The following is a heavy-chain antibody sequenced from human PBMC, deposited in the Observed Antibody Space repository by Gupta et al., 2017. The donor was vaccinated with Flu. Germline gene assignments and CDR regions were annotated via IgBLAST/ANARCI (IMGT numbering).Heavy chain of an antibody. D-gene: IGHD3-10*01. J-gene: IGHJ5*02. CDR3: ARAIYPVWLGELLA. CDR1: GGSISNYY. V-gene: IGHV4-59*01. Sequence: QVQLQESGPGLVKPSETLSLTCTISGGSISNYYLSWIRQPPGKGFEWIGFRHDSGSTAYNPYLNNRGTISVDTTNNQFSLKMNSLTTADAAVYYCARAIYPVWLGELLAWGQGTLVTVSS. CDR2: RHDSGST.